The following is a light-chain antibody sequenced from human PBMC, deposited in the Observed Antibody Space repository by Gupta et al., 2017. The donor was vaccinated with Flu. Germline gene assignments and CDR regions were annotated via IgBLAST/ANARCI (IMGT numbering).Light chain of an antibody. CDR2: GAS. CDR3: QQYNNWPPIT. J-gene: IGKJ5*01. V-gene: IGKV3-15*01. CDR1: QSVSSN. Sequence: EIVMTQSPATLSVSPGERATLSCRASQSVSSNLAWYQQKPGQAPRLLIYGASTRDTGIPARFSGSGYGTEFTLTISSRQSEDFAVYYCQQYNNWPPITFGQGTRLEIK.